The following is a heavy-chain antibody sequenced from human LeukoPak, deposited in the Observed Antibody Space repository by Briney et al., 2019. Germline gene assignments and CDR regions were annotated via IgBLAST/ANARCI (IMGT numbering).Heavy chain of an antibody. J-gene: IGHJ4*02. CDR2: IYTSGST. CDR3: ARDEDLGSGWYFSFDY. D-gene: IGHD6-19*01. Sequence: SQTLSLTCTVSGGSISSGSYYWSWIRQPAGKGLEWIGRIYTSGSTNYNPSLKSRVTISVDTSKNQFSLKLSSVTAADTAVYYCARDEDLGSGWYFSFDYWGQRTLVTVSS. CDR1: GGSISSGSYY. V-gene: IGHV4-61*02.